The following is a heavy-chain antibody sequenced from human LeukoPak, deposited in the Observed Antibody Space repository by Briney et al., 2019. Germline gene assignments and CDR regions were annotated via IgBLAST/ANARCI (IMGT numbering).Heavy chain of an antibody. CDR2: MYYSGSA. J-gene: IGHJ4*02. Sequence: SETLFLTCTVSGGSISSYYWSWIRQSPGKGLEWIGYMYYSGSADYNPSLKSRVTISVDTSKNQFSLKLSSVTAADTAVYYCARRESTGWYAIFDSWGQGTLVTVSS. V-gene: IGHV4-59*08. D-gene: IGHD6-19*01. CDR3: ARRESTGWYAIFDS. CDR1: GGSISSYY.